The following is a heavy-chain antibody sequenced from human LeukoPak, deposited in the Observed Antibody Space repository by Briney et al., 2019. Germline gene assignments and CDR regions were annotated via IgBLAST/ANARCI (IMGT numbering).Heavy chain of an antibody. J-gene: IGHJ4*02. CDR2: IYYSGST. V-gene: IGHV4-39*07. CDR3: TRGAGWLIDY. CDR1: GGSISSSSYY. D-gene: IGHD3-16*01. Sequence: TTSETLSLTCTVSGGSISSSSYYWGWIRQPPGKGLEWIGSIYYSGSTYYNPSLKSRVTISADTSKNQFSLKLNSMTTADTAVYYCTRGAGWLIDYWGQGILVTVSS.